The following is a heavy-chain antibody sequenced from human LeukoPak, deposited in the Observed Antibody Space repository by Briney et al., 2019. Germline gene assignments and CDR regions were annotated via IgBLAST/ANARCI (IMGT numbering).Heavy chain of an antibody. CDR1: GFTINNYA. J-gene: IGHJ4*02. CDR2: TSASGAST. CDR3: ARVLAARPFDY. D-gene: IGHD6-6*01. Sequence: PGGSLRLSCAVSGFTINNYAMSWVRQAPGKGLEWVSATSASGASTYYANSVKGRFTISRDISKNTLYLQMNSLRVEDTAVYYCARVLAARPFDYWGQGTLVTVSS. V-gene: IGHV3-23*01.